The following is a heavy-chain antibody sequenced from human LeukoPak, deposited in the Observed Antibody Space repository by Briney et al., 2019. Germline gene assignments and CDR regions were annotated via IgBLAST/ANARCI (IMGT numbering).Heavy chain of an antibody. J-gene: IGHJ6*03. D-gene: IGHD5-12*01. CDR2: INPNSGAT. V-gene: IGHV1-2*02. CDR3: ARDERRGYSGYDPYYMDV. CDR1: GYIFTGHL. Sequence: ASVKVSCKGSGYIFTGHLIHWVRQAPGQGLEWMGWINPNSGATTYAQTFKGRVTMTRDTSTSTAYMELSGLRSDDTAIYFCARDERRGYSGYDPYYMDVWGKGTTLTVSS.